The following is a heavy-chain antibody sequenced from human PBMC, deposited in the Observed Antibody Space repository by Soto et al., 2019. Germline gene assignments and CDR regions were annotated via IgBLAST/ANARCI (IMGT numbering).Heavy chain of an antibody. CDR1: GGSINSGGYY. CDR2: MYYSGST. V-gene: IGHV4-31*03. CDR3: VREYRQSGYSSSWVFDY. J-gene: IGHJ4*02. D-gene: IGHD6-13*01. Sequence: QVQLRESGPGLVKPSQTLSLTCTVSGGSINSGGYYWNWIRQHPGKGLEWIGYMYYSGSTYYNPLLRSRVIISADTSENHFYLKLSCVTAADTAVYFCVREYRQSGYSSSWVFDYWGQGTLVNVSS.